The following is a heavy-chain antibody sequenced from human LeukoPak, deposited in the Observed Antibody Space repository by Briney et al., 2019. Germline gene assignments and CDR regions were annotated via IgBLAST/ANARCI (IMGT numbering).Heavy chain of an antibody. D-gene: IGHD2-8*01. CDR3: AREVMVYTIPLNYYYLDV. CDR1: GGSISDNY. Sequence: PSETLPLTCTVSGGSISDNYWSWIRQSPGKRLEWIGCMDYSGSTNYNPSLESRVTISVDTSKNQLSLKLTSVTAADTAVYYCAREVMVYTIPLNYYYLDVWGRGTTVSVSS. J-gene: IGHJ6*03. CDR2: MDYSGST. V-gene: IGHV4-59*01.